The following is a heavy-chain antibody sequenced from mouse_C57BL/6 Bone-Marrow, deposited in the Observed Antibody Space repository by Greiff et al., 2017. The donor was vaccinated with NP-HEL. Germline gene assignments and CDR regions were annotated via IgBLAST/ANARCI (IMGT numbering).Heavy chain of an antibody. V-gene: IGHV1-52*01. J-gene: IGHJ1*03. CDR1: GYTFTSYW. D-gene: IGHD1-1*01. CDR2: IDPSDSET. CDR3: ARVRGYGSNYWYFDV. Sequence: QVQLKQPGAELVRPGSSVKLSCKASGYTFTSYWMHWVKQRPIQGLEWIGNIDPSDSETHYNQKFKDKATLTVDKSSSTAYMQLSSLTSEDSAVYYCARVRGYGSNYWYFDVWGTGTTVTVSS.